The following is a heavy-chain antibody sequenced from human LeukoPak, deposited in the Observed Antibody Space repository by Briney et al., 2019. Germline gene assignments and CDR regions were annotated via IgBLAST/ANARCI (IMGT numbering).Heavy chain of an antibody. V-gene: IGHV3-53*01. Sequence: GGSLRLSCAASGFAVSSNYMSWVRQAPGKGLEWVSVIYSGGSTYYADSVKGRFTISRDNSKNTLYLQMNSLRAEDTAVYYCARSYYGSGSYYFDYWGQGTLVTVSS. CDR1: GFAVSSNY. CDR2: IYSGGST. J-gene: IGHJ4*02. CDR3: ARSYYGSGSYYFDY. D-gene: IGHD3-10*01.